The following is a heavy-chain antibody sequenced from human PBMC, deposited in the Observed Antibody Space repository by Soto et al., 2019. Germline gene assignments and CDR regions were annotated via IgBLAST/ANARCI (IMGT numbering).Heavy chain of an antibody. CDR2: IIPIFGTA. Sequence: QVQLVQSGAEVKKPGSSVKVSCKASGGTFSSYSINWVRQAPGQGLEWMGEIIPIFGTANYAQKFQGRVTITADESTSTAYMELSSLRSEDPAVYYCARAGGRHSGGIDYWGQGTLVTVSS. CDR1: GGTFSSYS. D-gene: IGHD1-26*01. CDR3: ARAGGRHSGGIDY. V-gene: IGHV1-69*01. J-gene: IGHJ4*02.